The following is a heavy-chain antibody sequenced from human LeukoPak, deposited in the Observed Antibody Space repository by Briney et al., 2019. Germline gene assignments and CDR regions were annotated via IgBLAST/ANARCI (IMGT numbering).Heavy chain of an antibody. D-gene: IGHD6-13*01. Sequence: SQTLSLTCTVSGGSISSGGYYWSWIRQHPGKGLEWIGYIYYSGSTYYNPSLKSRVTISVDTSKNQFSLKLSSVTAADTAVYYCARDLSPIAAAPTEYYYYGMDVWGQGTTVTVSS. J-gene: IGHJ6*02. CDR2: IYYSGST. CDR3: ARDLSPIAAAPTEYYYYGMDV. V-gene: IGHV4-31*03. CDR1: GGSISSGGYY.